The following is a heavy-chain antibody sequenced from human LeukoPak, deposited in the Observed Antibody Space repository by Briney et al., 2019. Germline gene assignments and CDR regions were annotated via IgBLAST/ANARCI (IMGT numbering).Heavy chain of an antibody. CDR2: INPSGGST. Sequence: ASVKVSCKASGYTFTSYYMHWVRQAPGQGLEWMGIINPSGGSTSYAQKFQGRVTITADESTSTAYMELSSLRSEDTAVYYCAVTPRFSGGRGISEFDYWGQGTLVTVSS. J-gene: IGHJ4*02. D-gene: IGHD1-26*01. CDR1: GYTFTSYY. CDR3: AVTPRFSGGRGISEFDY. V-gene: IGHV1-46*01.